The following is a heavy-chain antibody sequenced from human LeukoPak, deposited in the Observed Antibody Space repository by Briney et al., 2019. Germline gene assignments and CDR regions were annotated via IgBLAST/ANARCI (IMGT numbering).Heavy chain of an antibody. CDR2: ISSSSSYI. V-gene: IGHV3-21*01. CDR3: ASDSSGWYYFDY. Sequence: GESLRLSCAASGFTFSSYSMNWVRQAPGKGLEWVSSISSSSSYIYYADSVKGRFTISRDNAKNSLYLQMNSLRAEDTAVYYCASDSSGWYYFDYWGQGTLVTVSS. D-gene: IGHD6-19*01. J-gene: IGHJ4*02. CDR1: GFTFSSYS.